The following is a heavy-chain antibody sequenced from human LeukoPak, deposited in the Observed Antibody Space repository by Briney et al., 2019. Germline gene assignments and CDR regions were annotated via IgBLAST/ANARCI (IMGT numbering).Heavy chain of an antibody. J-gene: IGHJ4*02. V-gene: IGHV1-2*02. Sequence: ASVKVSCKASGYTFSGYYMHWVRQAPGQGLEWMGWINANSGGVHYAQKFQGRVTMTRDASTSTAYMELSRLKSDDTAVYYCARVVVVPAVYFDHWGQGALVTVSS. CDR2: INANSGGV. CDR3: ARVVVVPAVYFDH. D-gene: IGHD2-2*01. CDR1: GYTFSGYY.